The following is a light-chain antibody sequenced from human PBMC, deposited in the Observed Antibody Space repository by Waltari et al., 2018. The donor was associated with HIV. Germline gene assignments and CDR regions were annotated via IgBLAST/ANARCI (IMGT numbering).Light chain of an antibody. V-gene: IGKV3-20*01. CDR1: QSVSSSY. CDR3: QQYGSSPQT. J-gene: IGKJ4*01. Sequence: EIVLTQSPGTLSLSPGERATLYCRASQSVSSSYLAWYQQKPVQAPSLLLYGTSNRAAGIPDSFSGGGSGTDFTLTISRLEPEDSALYYCQQYGSSPQTFGVGTKVEIK. CDR2: GTS.